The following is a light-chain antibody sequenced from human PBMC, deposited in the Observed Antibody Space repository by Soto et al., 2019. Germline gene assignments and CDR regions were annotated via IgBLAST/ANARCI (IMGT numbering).Light chain of an antibody. V-gene: IGKV1-39*01. CDR3: QQRYTSSIT. CDR1: QSIRTY. J-gene: IGKJ5*01. Sequence: DIQMTQSPSSLSASVGDRVTITCRASQSIRTYLSWYQHKAGKAPKLLIHSASSLQSGVPSRFSGSGSGTEFTLTISNLQPEGFATYFWQQRYTSSITFGQGTRLESK. CDR2: SAS.